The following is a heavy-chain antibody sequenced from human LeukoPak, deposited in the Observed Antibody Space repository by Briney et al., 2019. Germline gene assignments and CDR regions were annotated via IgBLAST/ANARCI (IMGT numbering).Heavy chain of an antibody. CDR3: ARELNYYGSGSYRYYYYYGMDV. CDR1: GGSISSGGYY. Sequence: SQTLSLTCTVSGGSISSGGYYWSWIRQHPGKGLEWIGYIYNPSLKSRVTMSVDTSKNQFSLKLSSVTAADTAVYYCARELNYYGSGSYRYYYYYGMDVWGQGTTVTVSS. J-gene: IGHJ6*02. V-gene: IGHV4-31*03. D-gene: IGHD3-10*01.